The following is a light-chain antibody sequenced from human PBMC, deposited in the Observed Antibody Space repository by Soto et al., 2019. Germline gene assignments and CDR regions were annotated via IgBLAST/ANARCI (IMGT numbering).Light chain of an antibody. V-gene: IGKV3-11*01. CDR3: QQFNNWPWT. CDR2: DAS. J-gene: IGKJ1*01. CDR1: QSVSSY. Sequence: EIVLTQSPATLSLSPGEIATLSFSASQSVSSYLAWYQQKPGQAPRLLIYDASNRATGIPARFSGSGSGTDFTLTISSLQSEDFAVYYCQQFNNWPWTFGQGTKVDIK.